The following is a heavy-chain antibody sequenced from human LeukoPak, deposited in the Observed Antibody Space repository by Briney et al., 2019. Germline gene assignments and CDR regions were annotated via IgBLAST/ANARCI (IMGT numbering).Heavy chain of an antibody. CDR3: ARYLAAAGIAFDY. J-gene: IGHJ4*02. V-gene: IGHV4-34*01. D-gene: IGHD6-13*01. Sequence: SETLSLTCAVYGGSFSGYYWSWIRQPPGKGLEWIGEINHSGSTNYNPSLKSRVTISVDTSKNQFSLKLSSVTAADTAVYYCARYLAAAGIAFDYWGQGTLVTVSS. CDR1: GGSFSGYY. CDR2: INHSGST.